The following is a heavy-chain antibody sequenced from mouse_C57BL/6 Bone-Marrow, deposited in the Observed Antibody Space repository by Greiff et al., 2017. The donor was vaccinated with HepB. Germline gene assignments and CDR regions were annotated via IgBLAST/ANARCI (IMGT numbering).Heavy chain of an antibody. Sequence: VQLQQSGAELVKPGASVKISCKASGYAFSSYWMNWVKQRPGKGLEWIGQIYPGDGDTNYNGKFKGKATLTADKSSSTAYMQLSSLTSEDSAVYFCARSGDYDGIDYWGQGTTLTVSS. V-gene: IGHV1-80*01. J-gene: IGHJ2*01. CDR3: ARSGDYDGIDY. D-gene: IGHD2-4*01. CDR1: GYAFSSYW. CDR2: IYPGDGDT.